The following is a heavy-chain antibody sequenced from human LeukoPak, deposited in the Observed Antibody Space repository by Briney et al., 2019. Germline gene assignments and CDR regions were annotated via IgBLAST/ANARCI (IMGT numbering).Heavy chain of an antibody. CDR1: GFSFTRYW. J-gene: IGHJ6*02. Sequence: GESLKISCKGSGFSFTRYWIGWVRQIPGKGLEWMGNIYTGDSHTRYSPSFEGQVTISAVKSISTAYLQWSSLKASDTAVYFCARLLSSSRGMDVWGQGTAVTVSS. CDR3: ARLLSSSRGMDV. D-gene: IGHD6-13*01. V-gene: IGHV5-51*01. CDR2: IYTGDSHT.